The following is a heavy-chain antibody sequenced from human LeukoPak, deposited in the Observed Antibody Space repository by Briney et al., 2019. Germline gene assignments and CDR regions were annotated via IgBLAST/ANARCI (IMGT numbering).Heavy chain of an antibody. V-gene: IGHV4-4*07. D-gene: IGHD2-2*01. J-gene: IGHJ5*02. CDR1: GGSISSYY. CDR2: IYTSGST. CDR3: ARVQRYCSSTSCWNWFDP. Sequence: SETLSLTCTVSGGSISSYYWSWLRQPAGKGLEWIGRIYTSGSTNYNPSLKSRVTMSVDTSKNQFSLTLSSVTAADTAVYYCARVQRYCSSTSCWNWFDPWGQGTLVTVSS.